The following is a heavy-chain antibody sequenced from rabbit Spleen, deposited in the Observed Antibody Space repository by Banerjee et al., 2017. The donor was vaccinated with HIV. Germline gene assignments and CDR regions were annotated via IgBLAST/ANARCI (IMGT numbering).Heavy chain of an antibody. V-gene: IGHV1S40*01. CDR2: IGTGIGDT. D-gene: IGHD7-1*01. Sequence: QQLVESGGGLVKPGASLTLTCTASGFSFNNGYDMCWVRQAPGKGLEWIACIGTGIGDTYYANWAKGRFTISKTSSTTVTLQVTSLTAADTATYFCARETWGSTGNYGLWGPGTLVTVS. CDR1: GFSFNNGYD. J-gene: IGHJ4*01. CDR3: ARETWGSTGNYGL.